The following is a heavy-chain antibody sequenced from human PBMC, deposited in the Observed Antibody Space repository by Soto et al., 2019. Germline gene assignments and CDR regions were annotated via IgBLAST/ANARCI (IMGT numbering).Heavy chain of an antibody. J-gene: IGHJ4*02. CDR1: GFTFSSYG. Sequence: GGSLRLSCAASGFTFSSYGMHWVRQAPGKGLEWVAVISYDGSNKYYADSVKGRFTISRDNSKNTLYLQMNSLRAEDTAVYYCAKDRSLVRGPMPYWGQGTLVTVSS. CDR3: AKDRSLVRGPMPY. CDR2: ISYDGSNK. D-gene: IGHD3-10*01. V-gene: IGHV3-30*18.